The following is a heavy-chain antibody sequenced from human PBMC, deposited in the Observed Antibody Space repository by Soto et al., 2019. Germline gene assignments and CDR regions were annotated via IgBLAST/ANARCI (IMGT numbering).Heavy chain of an antibody. CDR2: INAGNGNT. V-gene: IGHV1-3*01. D-gene: IGHD5-18*01. CDR1: GYTFTSYA. Sequence: QVQLVQSGAEVKKPGASVKVSCKASGYTFTSYAMHWVRQAPGQRLEWMGWINAGNGNTKYSQKFQGRVTITRDTFGGPGYMEVGRPGSEGTAVYYCARGLNGYLAQFDYRGPGTPVTVSS. CDR3: ARGLNGYLAQFDY. J-gene: IGHJ4*02.